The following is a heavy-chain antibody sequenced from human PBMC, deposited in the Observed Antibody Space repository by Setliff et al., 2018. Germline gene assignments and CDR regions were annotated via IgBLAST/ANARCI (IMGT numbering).Heavy chain of an antibody. CDR3: ASRTTGPGGWFDY. J-gene: IGHJ5*01. Sequence: SETLSLTCTVSGGSVSSTSYYWGWIRQPPGKGLEWIGTIYYTGTTYYSPSLKSRVTISVDTSKNQFSLRLTSVTPADTAIYYCASRTTGPGGWFDYWGQGALVTVSS. CDR2: IYYTGTT. V-gene: IGHV4-39*01. D-gene: IGHD1-1*01. CDR1: GGSVSSTSYY.